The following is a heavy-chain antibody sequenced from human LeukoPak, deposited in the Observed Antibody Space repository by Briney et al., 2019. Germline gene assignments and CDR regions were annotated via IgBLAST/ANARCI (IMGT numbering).Heavy chain of an antibody. Sequence: ASVKVSCKASGYTFTGYYMHWVRQAPGQGLEWVGWINPKSGGTNYAQKFQGRVTMTRDTSISTAYIELSGLRFDDTAVYYCARDWELRWSQGAFDYWGQGTLLTVSS. D-gene: IGHD3-16*01. CDR3: ARDWELRWSQGAFDY. CDR1: GYTFTGYY. J-gene: IGHJ4*02. CDR2: INPKSGGT. V-gene: IGHV1-2*02.